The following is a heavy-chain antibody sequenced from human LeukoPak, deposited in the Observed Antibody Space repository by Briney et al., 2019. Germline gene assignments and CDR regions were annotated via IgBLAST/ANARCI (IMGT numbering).Heavy chain of an antibody. Sequence: ASVKVSCKASGYTFTTYYIHWVRQAPGQGLEWMGTINPSGGSTHYAQRFQGRVTMTRDTSTSTVDMELSSLRSEDTAVYYCARGYCSSTSCYAWFDPWGQGTLVTVSS. D-gene: IGHD2-2*01. V-gene: IGHV1-46*01. CDR2: INPSGGST. CDR3: ARGYCSSTSCYAWFDP. J-gene: IGHJ5*02. CDR1: GYTFTTYY.